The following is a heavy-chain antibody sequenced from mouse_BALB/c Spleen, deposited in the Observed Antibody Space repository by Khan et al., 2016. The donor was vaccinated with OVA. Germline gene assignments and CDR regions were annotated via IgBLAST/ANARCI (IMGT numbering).Heavy chain of an antibody. J-gene: IGHJ2*01. Sequence: VQLQESGAELAKPGASVKMSCKASGYTFTNYWMHWVKQRPGQGLEWIGYINPTSGYTDYNEKFKDKATLSADKSSSTVYMQLSSLTSEDSAVYYCTRDRIDYGGQGTTLTVSS. V-gene: IGHV1-7*01. CDR1: GYTFTNYW. CDR2: INPTSGYT. CDR3: TRDRIDY.